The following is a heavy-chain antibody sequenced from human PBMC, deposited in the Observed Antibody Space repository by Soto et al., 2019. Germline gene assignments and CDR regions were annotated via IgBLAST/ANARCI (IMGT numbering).Heavy chain of an antibody. CDR3: ARCQMAGPDPPDGIDV. V-gene: IGHV3-48*03. J-gene: IGHJ6*02. CDR1: GFTFSNYE. D-gene: IGHD6-19*01. CDR2: ISYSGSTI. Sequence: EVQLVESGGGLVQPGGSLRLSCAASGFTFSNYEMNWVRQAPGKGLEWVSYISYSGSTIYYADSVKGRFTISRDNAKNSLYLQKNSLGADDTAVYYCARCQMAGPDPPDGIDVWGQGTTVT.